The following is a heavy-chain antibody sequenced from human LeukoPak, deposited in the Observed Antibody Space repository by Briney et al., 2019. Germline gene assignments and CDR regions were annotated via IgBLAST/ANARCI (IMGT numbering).Heavy chain of an antibody. D-gene: IGHD3-16*01. Sequence: PGGSLRLSCAASGFTFSNDWMSWVRQAAGKGLEWVANIQQYGSKIYYVDSVTGRFTISRDNAKNSVYLRMNSLRAEDTAMYYCATRRGESWGQGTLVTVSS. J-gene: IGHJ5*02. CDR2: IQQYGSKI. CDR3: ATRRGES. V-gene: IGHV3-7*01. CDR1: GFTFSNDW.